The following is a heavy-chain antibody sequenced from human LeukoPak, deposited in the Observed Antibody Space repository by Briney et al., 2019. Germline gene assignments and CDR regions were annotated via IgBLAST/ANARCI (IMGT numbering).Heavy chain of an antibody. D-gene: IGHD5-18*01. V-gene: IGHV3-9*01. CDR1: GFTFDDYA. J-gene: IGHJ4*02. CDR2: ISWNSGSI. Sequence: GGSLRLSCAASGFTFDDYAMHWVRQTPGKGLEWVSSISWNSGSIAYADSVKGRFTISRDNAKSSLYLQMNSLRAEDTAVYYCARSEYSYGPGAFDYWGQGTLVTVSS. CDR3: ARSEYSYGPGAFDY.